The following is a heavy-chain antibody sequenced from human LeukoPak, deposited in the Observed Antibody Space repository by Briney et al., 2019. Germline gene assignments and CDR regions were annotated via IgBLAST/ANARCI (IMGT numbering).Heavy chain of an antibody. J-gene: IGHJ4*02. Sequence: PGGSLRLSCAASGFTFSSYSMNWVRQAPEKGLERLSSISNSSSYIHYADSVKGRFTISRDNAKNSLYLQMNSLRAEDTAVYYCASRKQLAPSFDYWGQGTLVTVSS. CDR2: ISNSSSYI. CDR1: GFTFSSYS. CDR3: ASRKQLAPSFDY. D-gene: IGHD6-13*01. V-gene: IGHV3-21*01.